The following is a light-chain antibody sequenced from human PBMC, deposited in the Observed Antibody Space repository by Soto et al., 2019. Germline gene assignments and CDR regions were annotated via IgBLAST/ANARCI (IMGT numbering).Light chain of an antibody. J-gene: IGKJ2*01. CDR1: QSVSSAW. Sequence: EIVLTQSPGTLSLSPGERATLSCRASQSVSSAWLAWYQHKPGQAPRLLIYGASSRATGIPDRFSGSGSGTDFTLTISRLEPEDFAVYYCQQYGSSPPYTFGQGTKLEI. CDR3: QQYGSSPPYT. V-gene: IGKV3-20*01. CDR2: GAS.